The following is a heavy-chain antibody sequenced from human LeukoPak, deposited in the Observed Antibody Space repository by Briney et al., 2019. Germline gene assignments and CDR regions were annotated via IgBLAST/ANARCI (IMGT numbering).Heavy chain of an antibody. CDR3: ARDSQGLYGHDGGFDF. CDR1: GGSISSGDYY. J-gene: IGHJ4*02. V-gene: IGHV4-31*03. D-gene: IGHD4-17*01. Sequence: SETLTLTCTVSGGSISSGDYYWSWIRQLPGKGLEWIGYIYYTGSTYYNPSIKSRVPISVDTSENHFSLKLSSVTAADTAMYYCARDSQGLYGHDGGFDFWGQGTRVSVSS. CDR2: IYYTGST.